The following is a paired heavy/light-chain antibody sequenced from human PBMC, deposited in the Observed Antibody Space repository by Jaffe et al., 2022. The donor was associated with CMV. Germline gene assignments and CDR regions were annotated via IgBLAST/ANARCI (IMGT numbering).Heavy chain of an antibody. J-gene: IGHJ4*02. Sequence: QVQLQQWGAGLLKPSETLSLTCAVSGGSFTDSDFYWSWIRQPPGKGLEWIGEINHNEDTNYNPSLKSRITVSLDTSKRQFSLRLTSVTAEDSGVYYCARGLATNLGAFDNWGQGAQVTVS. CDR2: INHNEDT. D-gene: IGHD5-12*01. CDR3: ARGLATNLGAFDN. CDR1: GGSFTDSDFY. V-gene: IGHV4-34*02.
Light chain of an antibody. J-gene: IGLJ3*02. CDR2: GNT. CDR1: NSNFGTGYE. Sequence: HSVLTQPPSVSGAPGQRVTISCTGRNSNFGTGYEAHWYQQFPGTAPKLLIYGNTNRPSGVPDRFSGSKSGTSASLVITGLQAEDEADYYCLSYDGSLSGWVFGGGTKLTVL. V-gene: IGLV1-40*01. CDR3: LSYDGSLSGWV.